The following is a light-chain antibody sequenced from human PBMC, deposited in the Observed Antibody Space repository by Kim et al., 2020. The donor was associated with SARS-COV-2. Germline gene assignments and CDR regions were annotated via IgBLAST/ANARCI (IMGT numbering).Light chain of an antibody. CDR2: AAS. V-gene: IGKV1-27*01. Sequence: VGDRVTITCRARKDIANSLAWDKQKTGKVPQVLIYAASTLQSGVPSRFIGSGSGTEFTLTIGSLQTEDVATYYCQKYNSAPWTFGPGTKVEIK. CDR3: QKYNSAPWT. CDR1: KDIANS. J-gene: IGKJ1*01.